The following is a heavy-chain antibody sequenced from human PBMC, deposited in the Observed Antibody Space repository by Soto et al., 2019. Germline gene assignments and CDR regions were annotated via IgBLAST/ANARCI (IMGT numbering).Heavy chain of an antibody. V-gene: IGHV1-69*19. CDR2: ISPMFGAA. CDR3: AREVQVHTPAFGY. D-gene: IGHD3-10*01. Sequence: QVQLVQSGAEMKKPGSSVKVSCQSSGGTFNTYAMNWVRQAPGQGPEWMGDISPMFGAANYARKFQGRVTITADESTGTSYMQLSRSTSEDTDLYFCAREVQVHTPAFGYWGQGTLVTVSS. CDR1: GGTFNTYA. J-gene: IGHJ4*02.